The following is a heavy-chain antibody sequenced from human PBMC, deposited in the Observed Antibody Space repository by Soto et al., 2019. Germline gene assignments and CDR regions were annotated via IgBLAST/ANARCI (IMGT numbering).Heavy chain of an antibody. Sequence: ASVKVSCKSSGYTFTSYYMHWVRQAPGQGLEWMGIIKPSGGSTSYAQKFHGRVTMTSDTSTSTVYMELSSLRTEDTDVYYCARGRIVVVITTHHAFDIWGQGTMVTVSS. CDR3: ARGRIVVVITTHHAFDI. CDR2: IKPSGGST. V-gene: IGHV1-46*01. D-gene: IGHD3-22*01. CDR1: GYTFTSYY. J-gene: IGHJ3*02.